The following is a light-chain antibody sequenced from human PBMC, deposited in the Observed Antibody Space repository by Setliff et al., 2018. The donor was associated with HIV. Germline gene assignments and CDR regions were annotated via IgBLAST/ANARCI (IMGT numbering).Light chain of an antibody. J-gene: IGLJ1*01. CDR3: TSYTSSNTYV. Sequence: QSVLAQPASVTGSPGQSITISCTGTSSDIGRFNYVSWYRQFPGKGPTLVIFDVNQRPSGVSNRFSGSKSGNIASLIISGLQAEDEADYYCTSYTSSNTYVFGTGTKVTVL. CDR2: DVN. CDR1: SSDIGRFNY. V-gene: IGLV2-14*03.